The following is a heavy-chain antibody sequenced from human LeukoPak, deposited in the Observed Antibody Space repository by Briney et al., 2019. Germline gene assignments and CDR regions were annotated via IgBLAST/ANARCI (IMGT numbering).Heavy chain of an antibody. CDR1: GFTFTSYS. V-gene: IGHV3-21*01. D-gene: IGHD4-17*01. J-gene: IGHJ4*02. Sequence: GGSLRLSRAASGFTFTSYSMNWVRQAPGKGLEWVSSISSSSSYIYYADSVKGRFTISRDNAKNSLYLQMNSLRAEDTAVYYCARDYYGGYNFDYWGQGTLVTVS. CDR3: ARDYYGGYNFDY. CDR2: ISSSSSYI.